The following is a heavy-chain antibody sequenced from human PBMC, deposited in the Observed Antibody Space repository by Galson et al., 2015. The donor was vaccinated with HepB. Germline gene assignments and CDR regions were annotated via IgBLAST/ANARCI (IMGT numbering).Heavy chain of an antibody. CDR3: ARDLGGGAVARPMDY. CDR2: ISYDGSNK. J-gene: IGHJ4*02. D-gene: IGHD6-19*01. CDR1: GFTFNSYA. V-gene: IGHV3-30*04. Sequence: SLRLSCAASGFTFNSYAMHWVRQAPGKGLEWVAVISYDGSNKYYADSVKGRFTISRDNSKNTLYLQMDSLKPEDTAVYYCARDLGGGAVARPMDYWGQGTLVTVSS.